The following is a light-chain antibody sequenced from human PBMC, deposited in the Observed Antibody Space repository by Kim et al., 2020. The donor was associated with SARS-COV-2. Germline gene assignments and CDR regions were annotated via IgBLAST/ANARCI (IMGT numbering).Light chain of an antibody. CDR2: DVS. CDR3: QPYNTFPHT. J-gene: IGKJ2*01. Sequence: GDRVTITGRARQSFGNWLACYQQQPGKAPKLLMYDVSRLHTGVPSRFGGSGSDTEFTLTISSLQPDDFASYYCQPYNTFPHTFGQGTKLEI. CDR1: QSFGNW. V-gene: IGKV1-5*01.